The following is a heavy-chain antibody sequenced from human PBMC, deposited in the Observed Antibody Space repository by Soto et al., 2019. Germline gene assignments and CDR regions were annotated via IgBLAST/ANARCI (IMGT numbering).Heavy chain of an antibody. CDR1: GFTFSSYA. D-gene: IGHD5-18*01. V-gene: IGHV3-64D*08. Sequence: GGSLRLSCSASGFTFSSYAMHWVRQAPGKGLEYVSAISGNGVTTYYADSVKGRFTVSRDTSRNTLFLQMSRLRIDDTAVYYCVKEGNAGSRYTYGYDNHDFDDWGQGTLVTVS. J-gene: IGHJ4*02. CDR3: VKEGNAGSRYTYGYDNHDFDD. CDR2: ISGNGVTT.